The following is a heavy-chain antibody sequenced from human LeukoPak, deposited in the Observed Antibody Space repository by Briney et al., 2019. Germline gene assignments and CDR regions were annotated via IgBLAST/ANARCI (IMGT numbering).Heavy chain of an antibody. CDR3: ARQSYYYGSGKIDY. Sequence: PSETLSLTCTVSGGSISSGGYYWSWIRQHPGKGPEWIGYIYYSGSTYYNPSLKSRVTISVDTSKNQFSLKLSSVTAADTAVYYCARQSYYYGSGKIDYWGQGTLVTVSS. J-gene: IGHJ4*02. CDR1: GGSISSGGYY. V-gene: IGHV4-31*03. CDR2: IYYSGST. D-gene: IGHD3-10*01.